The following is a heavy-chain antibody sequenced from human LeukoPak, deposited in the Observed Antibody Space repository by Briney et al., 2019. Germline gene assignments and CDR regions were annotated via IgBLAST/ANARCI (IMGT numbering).Heavy chain of an antibody. Sequence: SETLSLTCAVYGGSFSGYYWSWIRQPPGKGLEWIGEINHSGSTNYNPSLKSRVTISVDTSKNQFSLKLSPVTAADTAVYYCARGGGSGSYQDWFDPWGQGTLVTVSS. V-gene: IGHV4-34*01. J-gene: IGHJ5*02. CDR2: INHSGST. CDR1: GGSFSGYY. D-gene: IGHD3-10*01. CDR3: ARGGGSGSYQDWFDP.